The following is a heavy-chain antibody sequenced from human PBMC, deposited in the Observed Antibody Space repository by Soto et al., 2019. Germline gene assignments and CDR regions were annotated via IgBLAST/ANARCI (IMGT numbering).Heavy chain of an antibody. J-gene: IGHJ6*02. V-gene: IGHV4-34*01. CDR2: INHSGST. CDR1: GGSFSGYY. CDR3: ARTSRYGSGSSRLYYYYYGMDI. Sequence: SETLSLTCAVYGGSFSGYYWSGIRQPPGKGLEWIGEINHSGSTNYNPSLKSRVTISVDTSKNQFSLKLSSVTAADTAVYYCARTSRYGSGSSRLYYYYYGMDIWGQGTTVTVSS. D-gene: IGHD3-10*01.